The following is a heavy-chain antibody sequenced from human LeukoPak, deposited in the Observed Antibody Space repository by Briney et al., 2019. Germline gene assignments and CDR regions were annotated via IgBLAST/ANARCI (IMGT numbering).Heavy chain of an antibody. J-gene: IGHJ4*02. Sequence: GASVKVSCKASGGTFSSYAISWVRQPPGQGLEWMGRIIPIFGIANYAQKFQGRVTITADKSTSTAYMELSSLRSEDTAVYCCTVAGTGMLDYWGQGTLVTVSS. D-gene: IGHD6-19*01. CDR3: TVAGTGMLDY. CDR2: IIPIFGIA. CDR1: GGTFSSYA. V-gene: IGHV1-69*04.